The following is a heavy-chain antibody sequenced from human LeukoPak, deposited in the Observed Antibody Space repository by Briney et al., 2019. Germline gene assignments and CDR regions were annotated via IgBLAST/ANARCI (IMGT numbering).Heavy chain of an antibody. Sequence: GESLRISCKGSGYNLADRWIGWVRQRPGKGLEYMGIIWPGDSDTRYSPSFQGQVTISADKSISTAYLQWSSLKASDTAMYYCARLGDGGYCSSTSCRPFDYWGQGTLVTVSS. V-gene: IGHV5-51*01. CDR2: IWPGDSDT. CDR1: GYNLADRW. CDR3: ARLGDGGYCSSTSCRPFDY. J-gene: IGHJ4*02. D-gene: IGHD2-2*01.